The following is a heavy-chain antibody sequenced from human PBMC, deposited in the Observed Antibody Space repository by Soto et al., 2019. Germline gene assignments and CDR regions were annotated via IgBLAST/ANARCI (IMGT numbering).Heavy chain of an antibody. J-gene: IGHJ3*02. CDR2: ISAYNGNT. V-gene: IGHV1-18*04. CDR1: GYTFTSYG. D-gene: IGHD3-16*02. Sequence: QVQLVQSGAEVKKPGASVKVSCKASGYTFTSYGISWVRQAPGQGLEWMGWISAYNGNTNYAQKLQGRVTMTTGTSTSTAYMELRSLRSDDTAVYYCARDLMIAFGGVIAPAGAFDIWGQGTMVTVSS. CDR3: ARDLMIAFGGVIAPAGAFDI.